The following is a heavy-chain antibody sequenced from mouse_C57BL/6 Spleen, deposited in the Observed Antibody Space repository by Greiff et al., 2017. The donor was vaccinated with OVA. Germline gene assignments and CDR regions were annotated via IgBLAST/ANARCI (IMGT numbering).Heavy chain of an antibody. D-gene: IGHD4-1*01. CDR1: GYAFSSSW. CDR3: ARGSLPLEYYFDY. J-gene: IGHJ2*01. V-gene: IGHV1-82*01. CDR2: IYPGDGDT. Sequence: VKLQESGPELVKPGASVKISCKASGYAFSSSWMNWVKQRPGKGLEWIGRIYPGDGDTNYNGKFKGKATLTADKSSSTAYMQLSSLTSEDSAVYFCARGSLPLEYYFDYWGQGTTLTVSS.